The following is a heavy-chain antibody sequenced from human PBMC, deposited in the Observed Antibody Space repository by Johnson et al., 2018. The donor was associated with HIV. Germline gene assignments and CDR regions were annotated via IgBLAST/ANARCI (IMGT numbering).Heavy chain of an antibody. Sequence: VQLVESGGGVVQPGRSLRLSCAASGFTFSSYGMHWVRQAPGKGLEWVAVISYDGSNKYYADSVKGRFTISRDNSKNTLYLQMNSLRTEDTAVYYCTRRSPYDAFDIWGQGTMVTVSS. V-gene: IGHV3-30*03. CDR1: GFTFSSYG. J-gene: IGHJ3*02. CDR2: ISYDGSNK. CDR3: TRRSPYDAFDI.